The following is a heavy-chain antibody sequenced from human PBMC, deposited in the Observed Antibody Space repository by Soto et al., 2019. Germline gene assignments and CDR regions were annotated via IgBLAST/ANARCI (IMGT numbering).Heavy chain of an antibody. D-gene: IGHD6-19*01. CDR3: ARPSVAGAWGPFGY. V-gene: IGHV4-59*08. Sequence: SETLSLTCTVSGGSISTYYWNWIRQPPGKGLEWIGHVYYSGTTNYNASLKSRVTISVDTSRNQFSLKLTSVTAADTAVYYCARPSVAGAWGPFGYCGQGTLVTVSS. J-gene: IGHJ4*02. CDR2: VYYSGTT. CDR1: GGSISTYY.